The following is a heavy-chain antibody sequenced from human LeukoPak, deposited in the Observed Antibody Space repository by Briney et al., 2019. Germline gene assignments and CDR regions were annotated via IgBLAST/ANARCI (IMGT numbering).Heavy chain of an antibody. CDR1: GFRFSGYA. V-gene: IGHV3-23*01. CDR2: ISGSGDTT. Sequence: GGSLRLSCAGSGFRFSGYAMSWVRQAPGKGLDWVSTISGSGDTTYYADSVKGRFAISRDNAKNTLDLQMNSLTAEDTAVYYCAKASAYYDFYYMVVCGKGTTVTVSS. J-gene: IGHJ6*03. CDR3: AKASAYYDFYYMVV.